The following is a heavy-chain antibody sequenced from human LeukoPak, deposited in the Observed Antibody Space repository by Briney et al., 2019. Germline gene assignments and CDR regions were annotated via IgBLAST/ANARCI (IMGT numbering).Heavy chain of an antibody. Sequence: GGSLRLSCAASGFTFRSYWMHWVRQAPGKGLEWVSVIYSGGSTYYADSVKGRFTISRDNSKNTLYLQMNSLRAEDTAVYYCARPQWLAAYYYGMDVWGQGTTVTVSS. CDR3: ARPQWLAAYYYGMDV. CDR2: IYSGGST. V-gene: IGHV3-53*01. CDR1: GFTFRSYW. J-gene: IGHJ6*02. D-gene: IGHD6-19*01.